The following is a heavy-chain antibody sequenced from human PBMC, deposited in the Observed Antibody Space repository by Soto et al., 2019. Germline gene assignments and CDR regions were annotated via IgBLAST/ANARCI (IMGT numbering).Heavy chain of an antibody. J-gene: IGHJ4*02. CDR3: ARSPRSSPYFDY. CDR1: GFTFSNYW. CDR2: IKKDGSEK. D-gene: IGHD6-13*01. Sequence: GGSLRLSCAASGFTFSNYWLSWVRQAPGKGLEWVANIKKDGSEKYYVGSVVGRFTISRDNAENSLYLQWSSLEASDSAFYFCARSPRSSPYFDYWGQGALVTVSS. V-gene: IGHV3-7*01.